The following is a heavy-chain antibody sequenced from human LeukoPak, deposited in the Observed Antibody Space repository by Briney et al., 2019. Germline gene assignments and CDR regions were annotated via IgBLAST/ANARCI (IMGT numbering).Heavy chain of an antibody. CDR3: ALSGYSSGWGLGY. V-gene: IGHV4-59*01. CDR1: GGSISSYY. CDR2: IYYSGST. J-gene: IGHJ4*02. Sequence: SETLSLTCTVSGGSISSYYWSWTRQPPGKGLEWIGYIYYSGSTNYNPSLKSRVTISVDTSKNQFSLKLSSVTAADTAVYYCALSGYSSGWGLGYWGQGTLVTVSS. D-gene: IGHD6-19*01.